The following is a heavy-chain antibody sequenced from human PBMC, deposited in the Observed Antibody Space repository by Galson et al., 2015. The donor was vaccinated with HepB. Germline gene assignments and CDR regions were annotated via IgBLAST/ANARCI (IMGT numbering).Heavy chain of an antibody. CDR1: GFTFNDYA. CDR3: AKPAIGAQQWLVRYGFHI. Sequence: SLRLSCAASGFTFNDYAMHWVRQAPGKGLGWVSVINWNSGNIAYADSVKGRFTISRDNAKNSLFLQMNSLRTEDTALYYCAKPAIGAQQWLVRYGFHIWGQGTMVTVSS. J-gene: IGHJ3*02. CDR2: INWNSGNI. V-gene: IGHV3-9*01. D-gene: IGHD6-19*01.